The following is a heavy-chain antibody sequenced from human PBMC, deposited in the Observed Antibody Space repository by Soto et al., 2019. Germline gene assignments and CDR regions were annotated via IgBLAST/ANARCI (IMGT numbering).Heavy chain of an antibody. CDR1: GYTFTDHY. Sequence: ASVKVSCKASGYTFTDHYIHWVRQAPEQGPEWMGEIGPESGATRYAQKFQGRVTMTRDMSITTVYMELNNLSPDDTAVYYCGRGRSGQIVVFYWGQGTPVTVSS. J-gene: IGHJ4*02. V-gene: IGHV1-2*02. CDR3: GRGRSGQIVVFY. CDR2: IGPESGAT. D-gene: IGHD5-12*01.